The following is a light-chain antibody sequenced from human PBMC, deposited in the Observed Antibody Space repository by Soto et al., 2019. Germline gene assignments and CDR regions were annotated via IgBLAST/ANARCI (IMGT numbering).Light chain of an antibody. Sequence: EIVLTQSPATLSSFPGDRVTLSCRASQAVSSSYLAWYQQKPGQAPRLLIYGASSRATGIPDRFSGSGSGTDFTLTISRLEPEDFAVYYCQHYGSSWTFGQGTKVDIK. CDR1: QAVSSSY. J-gene: IGKJ1*01. CDR2: GAS. CDR3: QHYGSSWT. V-gene: IGKV3-20*01.